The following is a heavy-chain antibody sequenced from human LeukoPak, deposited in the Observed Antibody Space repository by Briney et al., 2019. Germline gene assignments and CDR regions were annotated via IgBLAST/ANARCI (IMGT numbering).Heavy chain of an antibody. V-gene: IGHV4-59*01. Sequence: PSETLSLTCAVYGGSFSGYYWSWIRQPPGKGLEWIGYIHYSGTTNYNPSLKSRVTISVDTSKNQFSLKLSSVTAADTAVYYCARNGGSYSIDYWGQGTLVTVSS. CDR2: IHYSGTT. J-gene: IGHJ4*02. CDR3: ARNGGSYSIDY. CDR1: GGSFSGYY. D-gene: IGHD1-26*01.